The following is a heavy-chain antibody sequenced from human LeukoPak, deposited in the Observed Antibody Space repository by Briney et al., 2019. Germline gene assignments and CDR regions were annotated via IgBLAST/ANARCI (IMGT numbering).Heavy chain of an antibody. CDR3: ARGGSFGLKGNLDS. CDR2: MSPYGGDK. V-gene: IGHV1-8*01. D-gene: IGHD3/OR15-3a*01. CDR1: GYSFTSYD. J-gene: IGHJ4*02. Sequence: ASVRVSCKASGYSFTSYDINWVRQAPGRGLEWMGWMSPYGGDKKYAQKFQARVTMTRDTSESTAYMELAGLASEDTAIYYCARGGSFGLKGNLDSWGQGTLVIVSS.